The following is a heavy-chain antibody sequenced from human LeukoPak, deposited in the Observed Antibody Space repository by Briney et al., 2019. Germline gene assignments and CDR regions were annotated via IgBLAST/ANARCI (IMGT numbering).Heavy chain of an antibody. V-gene: IGHV3-23*01. CDR1: GFIFGTYG. CDR3: AKDRGF. CDR2: ISGSGSNT. Sequence: GGSLRLSCASSGFIFGTYGMTWARQTPGRGLDWVSGISGSGSNTYYTDSVRGRFTISRDNSKNILYLQMNSLRPEDTAVYYCAKDRGFWGQGTLVAVSS. J-gene: IGHJ4*02.